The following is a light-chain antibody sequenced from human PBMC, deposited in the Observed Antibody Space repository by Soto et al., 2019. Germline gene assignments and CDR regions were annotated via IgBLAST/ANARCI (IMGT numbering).Light chain of an antibody. CDR1: QTILTY. CDR3: QQSFSTTWT. J-gene: IGKJ1*01. V-gene: IGKV1-39*01. Sequence: DIQMTQSPSSLSASVGDTVTNACRASQTILTYLNWYQQKPGKAPKLLIYAASSLQSGVPSRFSGGGSATDFTLTISSQQPEDFATYYCQQSFSTTWTFGRGTKVDIK. CDR2: AAS.